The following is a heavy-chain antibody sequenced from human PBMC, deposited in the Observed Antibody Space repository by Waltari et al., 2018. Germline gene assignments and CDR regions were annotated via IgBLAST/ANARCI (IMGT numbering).Heavy chain of an antibody. CDR3: AKAYGDYRGNAFDI. D-gene: IGHD4-17*01. CDR1: GYSFTSYW. CDR2: IYPLDSET. J-gene: IGHJ3*02. Sequence: EVQLVQSGAEVKKPGESLKISCKGSGYSFTSYWIGWVRQMPRKGLEWMGVIYPLDSETPSAPSFQGQVTISADKSISTAYLQWNSLKASVTAMYYCAKAYGDYRGNAFDIWGQGTVVTVSS. V-gene: IGHV5-51*03.